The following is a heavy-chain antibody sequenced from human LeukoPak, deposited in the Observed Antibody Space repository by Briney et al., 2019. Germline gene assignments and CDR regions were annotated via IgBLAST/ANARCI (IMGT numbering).Heavy chain of an antibody. J-gene: IGHJ4*02. CDR1: GGSFSGYY. D-gene: IGHD3-10*01. Sequence: SETLSLTCAVYGGSFSGYYWSWIRQPPGKGLEWIGEINHSGSTNYNPSLKSRVTISVDTSKNQFSLKLSSVTAADTAVYYCARASLLWFGEFTEWGQGTLVTVSS. CDR2: INHSGST. V-gene: IGHV4-34*01. CDR3: ARASLLWFGEFTE.